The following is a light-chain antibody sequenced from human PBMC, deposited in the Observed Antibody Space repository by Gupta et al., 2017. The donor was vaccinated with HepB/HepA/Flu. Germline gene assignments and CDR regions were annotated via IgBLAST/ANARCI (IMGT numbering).Light chain of an antibody. V-gene: IGLV3-19*01. Sequence: SSELTPAPAVPVALGQTVRITCQGDSLRSYYASWYQQKPGQAPVLVIYGKNNRPSGIPDRFSGSSSGNTASLTITGAQAEDEADYYCNSRDSSGNHVVFGGGTKLTVL. CDR1: SLRSYY. CDR3: NSRDSSGNHVV. CDR2: GKN. J-gene: IGLJ2*01.